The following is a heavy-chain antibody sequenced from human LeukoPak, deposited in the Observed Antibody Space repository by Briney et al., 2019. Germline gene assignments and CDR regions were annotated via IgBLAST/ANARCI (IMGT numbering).Heavy chain of an antibody. J-gene: IGHJ3*02. D-gene: IGHD3-10*01. CDR1: EFKCSDYG. CDR2: ISSNGGRT. V-gene: IGHV3-64*01. Sequence: PGDSLSIPCTVSEFKCSDYGVHCIRQATGKGREYFSAISSNGGRTYYANSVKGRFTISRDNSKNPRYLQRGSLRAEDMAVYYWARRPYGSKAFDIWGQGKMVTVSS. CDR3: ARRPYGSKAFDI.